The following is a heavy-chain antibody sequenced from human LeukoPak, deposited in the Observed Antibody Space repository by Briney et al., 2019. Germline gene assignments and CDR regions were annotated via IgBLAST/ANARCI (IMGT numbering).Heavy chain of an antibody. Sequence: ASVKVSCKGSGGTFISYAISWVRQAPGQGLEWMGRIIPIFAPANYPQKFQGRVTITTDESTSTAYMELSSLRSEDTAVYYCARDHTGGSYPFDYWGQGTLVTVSS. J-gene: IGHJ4*02. D-gene: IGHD1-26*01. CDR2: IIPIFAPA. V-gene: IGHV1-69*05. CDR3: ARDHTGGSYPFDY. CDR1: GGTFISYA.